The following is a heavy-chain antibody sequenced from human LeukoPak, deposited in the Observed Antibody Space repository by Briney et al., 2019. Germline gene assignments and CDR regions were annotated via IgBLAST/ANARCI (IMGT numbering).Heavy chain of an antibody. CDR3: AHTNYYGSGSTPRRAFDI. J-gene: IGHJ3*02. CDR2: IYWDDDK. V-gene: IGHV2-5*02. D-gene: IGHD3-10*01. CDR1: GFSLSTSGVG. Sequence: SGPTLVNPPQTLTLSCTFSGFSLSTSGVGVTWIRQLPGQALEWLALIYWDDDKHYSPSLKSRLSITKDTSKNQVVLTVTNMDPVDTATYYCAHTNYYGSGSTPRRAFDIWGQGTMVTVSS.